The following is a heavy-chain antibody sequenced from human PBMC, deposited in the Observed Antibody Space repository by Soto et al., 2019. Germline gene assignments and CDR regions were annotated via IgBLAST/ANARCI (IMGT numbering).Heavy chain of an antibody. CDR3: ARASTVTTGAKFDY. CDR2: IYYSGST. D-gene: IGHD4-17*01. CDR1: GGSISSGGYY. Sequence: TLSLTCTVSGGSISSGGYYWNWIRQHPGKGLEWIGYIYYSGSTYYNPSLKSRVTISVDTSKNQFSLRLTSVTAADTAVYYCARASTVTTGAKFDYWGQGTTVTVSS. V-gene: IGHV4-30-4*08. J-gene: IGHJ4*02.